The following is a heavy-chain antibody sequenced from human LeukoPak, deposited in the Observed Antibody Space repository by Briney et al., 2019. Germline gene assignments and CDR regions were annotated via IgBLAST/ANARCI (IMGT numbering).Heavy chain of an antibody. J-gene: IGHJ5*02. CDR1: GYTFTNYG. Sequence: ASVKVSCKASGYTFTNYGIGWVRQAPGQGLEWMGWISGYNGDTNYAQKLQGRVTMTTDTSTSTAYMELRSLRSDDTAVYYCAREGRYDILTGYYNPKGFDPWGQGTLVTVSS. CDR3: AREGRYDILTGYYNPKGFDP. V-gene: IGHV1-18*01. CDR2: ISGYNGDT. D-gene: IGHD3-9*01.